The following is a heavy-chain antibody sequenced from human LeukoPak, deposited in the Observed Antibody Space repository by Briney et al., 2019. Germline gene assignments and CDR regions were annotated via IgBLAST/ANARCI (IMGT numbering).Heavy chain of an antibody. V-gene: IGHV1-24*01. CDR3: AAGGVYDLLAH. Sequence: ASVKVSCKVSGYTLTELSMHWGRQAPGKGREWMGGFDSENGEAIYAQKFQGRVPMTEDTSTDAVYMELNSLKSEDTAVYSCAAGGVYDLLAHWGQGTLVPVSS. J-gene: IGHJ4*02. D-gene: IGHD2-8*01. CDR1: GYTLTELS. CDR2: FDSENGEA.